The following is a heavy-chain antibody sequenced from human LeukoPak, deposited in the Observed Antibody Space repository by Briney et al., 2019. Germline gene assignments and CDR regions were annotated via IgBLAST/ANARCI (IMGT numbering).Heavy chain of an antibody. V-gene: IGHV3-23*01. CDR3: AKDASRILRYFDWLLDY. D-gene: IGHD3-9*01. CDR2: FSGSGGST. Sequence: GGYLRLSCSASGFTFISYAMSSVRQAPGKGLEWVSAFSGSGGSTYYADSVKGRFTISRDNSKNTLYLQMNSLRAEDTAVYYCAKDASRILRYFDWLLDYWGQGNLVTVSS. CDR1: GFTFISYA. J-gene: IGHJ4*02.